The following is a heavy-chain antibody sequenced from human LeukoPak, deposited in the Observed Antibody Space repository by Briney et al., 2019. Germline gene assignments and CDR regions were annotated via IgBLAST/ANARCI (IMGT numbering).Heavy chain of an antibody. V-gene: IGHV4-59*08. D-gene: IGHD3-16*02. CDR2: IYYSGST. Sequence: SETLSLTCTVSGGSISSYYWSWIRQPPGKGLEWIGYIYYSGSTNYNPSLKSRVTISVDTSKNQFSLKLSSVTAADTAVYYCARLKPNYDYVWGSYRSGDYFDYWGQGALVTVSS. CDR3: ARLKPNYDYVWGSYRSGDYFDY. J-gene: IGHJ4*02. CDR1: GGSISSYY.